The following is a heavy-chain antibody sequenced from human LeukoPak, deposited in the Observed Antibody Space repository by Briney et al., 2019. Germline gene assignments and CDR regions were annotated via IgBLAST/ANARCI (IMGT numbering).Heavy chain of an antibody. V-gene: IGHV4-59*12. J-gene: IGHJ6*02. CDR3: ARASRRLWFGELLKDYYGMDV. CDR1: GGSISSYY. CDR2: IYHSGST. Sequence: SETLSLTCTVSGGSISSYYWSWVRQPPGKGLEWIGEIYHSGSTNYNPSLKSRVTISVDKSKNQFSLRLSSVTAADTAVYYCARASRRLWFGELLKDYYGMDVWGQGTTVTVSS. D-gene: IGHD3-10*01.